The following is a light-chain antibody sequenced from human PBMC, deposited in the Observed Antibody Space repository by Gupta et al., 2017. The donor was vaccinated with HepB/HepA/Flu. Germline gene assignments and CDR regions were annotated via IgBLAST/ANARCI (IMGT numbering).Light chain of an antibody. CDR1: ESVSRNY. CDR3: QQNDTASTT. CDR2: GTS. J-gene: IGKJ1*01. V-gene: IGKV3-20*01. Sequence: PDTLSLSPGVRASLSCRASESVSRNYLAWYQQKPGQSPRLLIYGTSGRATGVPDRFSGSGSGTDFTLTISRLEPEDFAVYYCQQNDTASTTFGQGTRVEIK.